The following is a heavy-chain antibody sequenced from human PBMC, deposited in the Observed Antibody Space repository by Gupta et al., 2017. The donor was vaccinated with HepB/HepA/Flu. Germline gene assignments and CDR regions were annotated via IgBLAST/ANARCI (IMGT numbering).Heavy chain of an antibody. D-gene: IGHD6-19*01. CDR3: ARYSSGWSVWFDP. Sequence: EVQLVESGGGLVKPGGSLRLSCAASGFPFSSYSMNWVRQAPGKGLEWVASMSSSSNFIYYADSVKGRFTISRDNAKNSLYLQMNSLRAEDTAVYYCARYSSGWSVWFDPWGQGTLVTVSS. V-gene: IGHV3-21*01. CDR1: GFPFSSYS. CDR2: MSSSSNFI. J-gene: IGHJ5*02.